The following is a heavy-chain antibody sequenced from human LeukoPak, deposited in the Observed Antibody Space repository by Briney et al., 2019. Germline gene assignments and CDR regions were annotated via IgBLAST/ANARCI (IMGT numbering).Heavy chain of an antibody. Sequence: PSGTLSLTCTVSGASINSHYWSWIRQPAGKGLEWIGRIYISGNTNYNSSLQSRVTMSVDTSKNQFSLKLSSVTAADTAVYYCARALNPLPGTYYFDYWGQGTLVTVSS. V-gene: IGHV4-4*07. CDR2: IYISGNT. CDR1: GASINSHY. J-gene: IGHJ4*02. CDR3: ARALNPLPGTYYFDY. D-gene: IGHD2-15*01.